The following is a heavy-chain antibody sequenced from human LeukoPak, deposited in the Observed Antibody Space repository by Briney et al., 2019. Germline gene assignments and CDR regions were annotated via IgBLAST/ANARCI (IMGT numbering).Heavy chain of an antibody. CDR3: ARMNREDAFDI. J-gene: IGHJ3*02. V-gene: IGHV3-43D*04. CDR1: GFTFDDYA. Sequence: GGSLRLSCAASGFTFDDYAMHWVRQAPGKGLEWVSLISWDGGTRYYADSVKGRFTISRDNSKNTLYLQMNSLRAEDTAVYYCARMNREDAFDIWGQGTMVTVSS. CDR2: ISWDGGTR. D-gene: IGHD5-24*01.